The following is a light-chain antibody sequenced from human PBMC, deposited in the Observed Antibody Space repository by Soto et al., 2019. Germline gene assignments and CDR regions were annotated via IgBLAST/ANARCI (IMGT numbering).Light chain of an antibody. J-gene: IGKJ1*01. CDR2: GTS. Sequence: EIVLTQSPGTLSLSPGERATLSCRASQTVSSSYLAWYQQKPGQAPRLLMYGTSTRATGIPDRFSGSGSGTDFSLTISRLEPEDFEVYYCHQYGGSPTWTFGQGTKVENK. CDR1: QTVSSSY. CDR3: HQYGGSPTWT. V-gene: IGKV3-20*01.